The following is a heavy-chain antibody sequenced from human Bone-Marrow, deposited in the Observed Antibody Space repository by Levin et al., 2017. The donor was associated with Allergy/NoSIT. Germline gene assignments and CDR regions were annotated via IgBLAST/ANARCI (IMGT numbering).Heavy chain of an antibody. V-gene: IGHV4-61*01. CDR3: AGVSLVKSS. D-gene: IGHD2-21*01. J-gene: IGHJ5*02. CDR1: GSSVNSGSYY. CDR2: IYYSGST. Sequence: PSETLSLTCSVSGSSVNSGSYYWSWIRQPPGKGLEWLAYIYYSGSTKYNPSLKSRVTISVDTSKNQVSLRLNSVTAADTAVYYCAGVSLVKSSWGQGTLVTVSS.